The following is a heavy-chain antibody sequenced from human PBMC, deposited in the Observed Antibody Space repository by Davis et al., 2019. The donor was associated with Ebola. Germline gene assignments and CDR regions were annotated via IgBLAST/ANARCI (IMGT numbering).Heavy chain of an antibody. Sequence: MPSETLSLTCAVYGGSFSGYYWSWIRQPPGKGLEWIGVINHSGSTNYNPSLKSRVTISVDTSKNQFSLKLSSVTAADTAVYYCARGVGATTGWFDPWGQGTLVTVSS. J-gene: IGHJ5*02. V-gene: IGHV4-34*01. D-gene: IGHD1-26*01. CDR1: GGSFSGYY. CDR3: ARGVGATTGWFDP. CDR2: INHSGST.